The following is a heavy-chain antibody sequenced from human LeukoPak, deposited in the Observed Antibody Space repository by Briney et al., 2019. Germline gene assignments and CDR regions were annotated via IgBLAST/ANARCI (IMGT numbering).Heavy chain of an antibody. CDR3: ARGPLFSRDRFDP. V-gene: IGHV4-31*03. CDR2: IYYSGST. Sequence: SETLSLTCTVSGGSISSGGYYWSWHRQHPGKGLEWIGYIYYSGSTYYNPSLKSRVTISVDTSKNQFSLKLSSVTAADTAVYYCARGPLFSRDRFDPWGQGTLVTVSS. CDR1: GGSISSGGYY. J-gene: IGHJ5*02.